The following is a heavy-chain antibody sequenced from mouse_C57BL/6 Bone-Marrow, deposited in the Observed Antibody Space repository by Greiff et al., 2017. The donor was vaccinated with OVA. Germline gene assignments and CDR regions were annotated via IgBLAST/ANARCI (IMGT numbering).Heavy chain of an antibody. CDR3: AGYYYGSSYPFAY. CDR2: IHPNSGST. V-gene: IGHV1-64*01. CDR1: GYTFTSYW. D-gene: IGHD1-1*01. Sequence: QVQLQQPGAELVKPGASVKLSCKASGYTFTSYWMHWVKQRPGQGLEWIGMIHPNSGSTNYNEKFKSKATLTVDKSSSTAYMQLSSLTSEDSAVYYCAGYYYGSSYPFAYWGQGTLVTVSA. J-gene: IGHJ3*01.